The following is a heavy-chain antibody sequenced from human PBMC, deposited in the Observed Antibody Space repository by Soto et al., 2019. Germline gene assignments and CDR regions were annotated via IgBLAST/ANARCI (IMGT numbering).Heavy chain of an antibody. D-gene: IGHD3-22*01. CDR2: IIPIFGTA. V-gene: IGHV1-69*13. Sequence: PVKVSCKSSGYTFTTYGIGWVRQAPGQGLEWMGGIIPIFGTANYAQKFQGRVTITADESTSTAYMELSSLRSEDTAVYYCARISYDSSGYSNWFDPWCQGTRVTVS. J-gene: IGHJ5*02. CDR1: GYTFTTYG. CDR3: ARISYDSSGYSNWFDP.